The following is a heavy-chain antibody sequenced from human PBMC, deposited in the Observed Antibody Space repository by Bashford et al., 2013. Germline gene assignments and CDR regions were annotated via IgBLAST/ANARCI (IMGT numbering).Heavy chain of an antibody. J-gene: IGHJ6*03. CDR2: ISPSGDTT. Sequence: WSGQAPGGGLEWVSSISPSGDTTYYADSVKGRFTISRDNFDNTLSLEMNSLRAEDTAIYYCATRKNCTGGDCYYYYYMDVWGKGTTVTVSS. CDR3: ATRKNCTGGDCYYYYYMDV. V-gene: IGHV3-23*01. D-gene: IGHD2-8*02.